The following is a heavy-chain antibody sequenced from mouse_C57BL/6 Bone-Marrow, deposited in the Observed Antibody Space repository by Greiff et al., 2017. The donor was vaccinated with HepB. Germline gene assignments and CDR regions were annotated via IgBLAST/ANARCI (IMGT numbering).Heavy chain of an antibody. V-gene: IGHV1-74*01. D-gene: IGHD3-3*01. CDR2: IHPSDSDT. CDR3: AIRAPLAYYAMDY. J-gene: IGHJ4*01. Sequence: QQRPGQGLEWIGRIHPSDSDTNYNQKFKGKATLTVDKSSSTAYMQLSSLTSEDSAVYYCAIRAPLAYYAMDYWGQGTSVTVSS.